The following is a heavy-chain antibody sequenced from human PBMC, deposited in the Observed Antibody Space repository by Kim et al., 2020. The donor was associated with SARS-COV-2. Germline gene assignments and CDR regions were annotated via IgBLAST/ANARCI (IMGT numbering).Heavy chain of an antibody. CDR1: GYTFTSYA. Sequence: ASVKVSCKASGYTFTSYAMHWVRQAPGQRLEWMGWINAGNGNTKYSQKFQGRVTITRDTSASTAYMELSSLRSEDTAVYYCARYMYSMKMVRGVNKGWFDPWGQGTLVTVSS. V-gene: IGHV1-3*01. CDR2: INAGNGNT. J-gene: IGHJ5*02. CDR3: ARYMYSMKMVRGVNKGWFDP. D-gene: IGHD3-10*01.